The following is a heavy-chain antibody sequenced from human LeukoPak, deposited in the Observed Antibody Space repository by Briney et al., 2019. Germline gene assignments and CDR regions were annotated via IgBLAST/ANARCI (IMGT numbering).Heavy chain of an antibody. CDR3: ARHGCSGGSCYLRYYYYYMDV. CDR2: INHSGST. D-gene: IGHD2-15*01. Sequence: PSETLSLTCAVYGGSFSGYYWSWIRQPPGKGLEWIGEINHSGSTNYNPSLKSRVTISVDTSKNQFSLKLSSVTAADTAVYYCARHGCSGGSCYLRYYYYYMDVWGKGTTVTISS. V-gene: IGHV4-34*01. CDR1: GGSFSGYY. J-gene: IGHJ6*03.